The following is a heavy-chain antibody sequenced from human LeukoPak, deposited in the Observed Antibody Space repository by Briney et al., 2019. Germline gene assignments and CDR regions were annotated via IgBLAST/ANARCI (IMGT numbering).Heavy chain of an antibody. D-gene: IGHD3-3*01. CDR2: IYYSAST. V-gene: IGHV4-59*12. Sequence: SETLSLTCTVSGGSISSYYWSWIRQPPGKGLEWIGYIYYSASTNYNPSLKSRVTISVDTSKNQFSLKLSSVTAADTAVYYCARGAKITTIFGVVIIPDTAITWFDPWGQGTLVTVSS. CDR3: ARGAKITTIFGVVIIPDTAITWFDP. J-gene: IGHJ5*02. CDR1: GGSISSYY.